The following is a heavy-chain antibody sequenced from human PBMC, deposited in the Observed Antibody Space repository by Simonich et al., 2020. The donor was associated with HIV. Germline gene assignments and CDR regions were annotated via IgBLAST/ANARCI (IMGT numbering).Heavy chain of an antibody. V-gene: IGHV3-23*01. CDR1: GFTFSNYA. J-gene: IGHJ4*02. CDR2: IGIRDTT. D-gene: IGHD7-27*01. Sequence: EVQLLESGGGLVQPGGSLRLSCAGSGFTFSNYAMTWVRQAPGKGLEWVSGIGIRDTTYYADSVMGRFIISRDNSKNTLYLQMNSLRAEDTAVYYCVRGNRGSDYFDDWGQGTLVTVSS. CDR3: VRGNRGSDYFDD.